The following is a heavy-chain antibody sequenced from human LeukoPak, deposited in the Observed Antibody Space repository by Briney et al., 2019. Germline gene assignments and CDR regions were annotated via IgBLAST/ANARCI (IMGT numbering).Heavy chain of an antibody. CDR1: GFTFSDYY. V-gene: IGHV3-11*01. CDR2: ISSSGSTI. D-gene: IGHD2-21*02. Sequence: PGGSLRLSCAASGFTFSDYYMSWIRQAPGKGLEWVSYISSSGSTIYYADSVKGRFTISRDNAKNPLYLQMNSLRAEDTAVYYCARDAGVSTAIPLYYFDYWGQGTLVTVSS. J-gene: IGHJ4*02. CDR3: ARDAGVSTAIPLYYFDY.